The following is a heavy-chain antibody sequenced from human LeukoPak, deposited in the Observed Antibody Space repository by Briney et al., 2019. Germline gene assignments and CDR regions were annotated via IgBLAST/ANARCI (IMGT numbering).Heavy chain of an antibody. D-gene: IGHD6-19*01. Sequence: SETLSLTCTVSGGSISSGSYYWSWIRQPAGKGLEWIGRIYTSGSTNYNPSLKSRVTISVDTSKNQFSLKLSSVTAADTAVYYCARLPEAVAGGSWGDYYFDYWGQGTLVTVSS. CDR1: GGSISSGSYY. CDR2: IYTSGST. CDR3: ARLPEAVAGGSWGDYYFDY. J-gene: IGHJ4*02. V-gene: IGHV4-61*02.